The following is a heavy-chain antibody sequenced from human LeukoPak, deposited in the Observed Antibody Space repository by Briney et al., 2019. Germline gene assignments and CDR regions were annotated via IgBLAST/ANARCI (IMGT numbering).Heavy chain of an antibody. CDR1: GGSFSGYY. Sequence: SDTLSLTCAVYGGSFSGYYWSWTRQPPGKGLEWIGEINHSGSTNYNPSLKSRVTISVDTSKNQFSLKLSSVTAADTAVYYCARGPQLGYCSSTSCPHTYYFDYWGQGTLVTVSS. J-gene: IGHJ4*02. CDR3: ARGPQLGYCSSTSCPHTYYFDY. CDR2: INHSGST. D-gene: IGHD2-2*01. V-gene: IGHV4-34*01.